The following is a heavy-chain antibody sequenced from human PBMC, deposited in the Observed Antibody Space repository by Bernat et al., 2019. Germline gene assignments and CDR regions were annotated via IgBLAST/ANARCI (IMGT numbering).Heavy chain of an antibody. V-gene: IGHV3-15*07. CDR1: GFTFSNAW. Sequence: EVQLVESGGGLVKPGGSLRLSCAASGFTFSNAWMNWVRQAPGKGLEWVGRIKSKTDCGTTDYAAPVKGRFTISRDDAKNTLYLQTNSLKTEDTAVYYCTTAGFNDYWGQGTLVTVSS. CDR3: TTAGFNDY. CDR2: IKSKTDCGTT. J-gene: IGHJ4*02.